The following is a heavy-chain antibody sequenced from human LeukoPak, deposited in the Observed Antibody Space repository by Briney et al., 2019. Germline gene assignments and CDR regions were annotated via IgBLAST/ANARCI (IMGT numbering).Heavy chain of an antibody. V-gene: IGHV1-2*02. CDR2: VNPNSGGT. D-gene: IGHD3-10*01. CDR3: ARDRITMVRGVPNWFDP. Sequence: ASVKVSCKASGYTFTVYYMHWVRQAPGQGLEWMGWVNPNSGGTNYAQKFQGRVTMTRDTSISTAYMELSRLRSDDTAVYYCARDRITMVRGVPNWFDPWGQGTLVTVSS. J-gene: IGHJ5*02. CDR1: GYTFTVYY.